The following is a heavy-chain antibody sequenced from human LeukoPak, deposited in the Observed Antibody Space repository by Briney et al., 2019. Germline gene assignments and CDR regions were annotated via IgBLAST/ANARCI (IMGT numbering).Heavy chain of an antibody. Sequence: PGGSLRLSCAASGFTFSNYAMTWVRQAPGKGLEWVSTISGPGGSTYYADSVKGRFTISRDNSKNTLYLQMNSLRAEDTAVYYCARVDYSNWFDPWGQGTLVTVSS. J-gene: IGHJ5*02. D-gene: IGHD5-12*01. CDR3: ARVDYSNWFDP. CDR1: GFTFSNYA. CDR2: ISGPGGST. V-gene: IGHV3-23*01.